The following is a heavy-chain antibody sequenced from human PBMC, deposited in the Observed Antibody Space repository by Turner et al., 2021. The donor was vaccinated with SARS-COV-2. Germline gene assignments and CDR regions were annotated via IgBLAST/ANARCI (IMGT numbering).Heavy chain of an antibody. D-gene: IGHD6-19*01. CDR2: ISSYNGNT. CDR1: GYTFTNYG. V-gene: IGHV1-18*01. Sequence: QVQLVQSGAELKKPGASVKVSCKASGYTFTNYGISWVRQAPGQGLEWMGWISSYNGNTNYAQNRQGRVTLTTDTSTSTAYMEVRSLRSDDTAIYYCARDWAGGYYFDFWGQGTLVTVSS. CDR3: ARDWAGGYYFDF. J-gene: IGHJ4*02.